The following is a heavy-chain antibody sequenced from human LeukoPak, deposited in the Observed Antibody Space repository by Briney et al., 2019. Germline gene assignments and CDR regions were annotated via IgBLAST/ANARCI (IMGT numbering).Heavy chain of an antibody. J-gene: IGHJ4*02. Sequence: GGSLRLSCAASGFTFSDYYISWIRQAPGKGLEWISYISSSSSYTNYADSVKGRFTISRDNAKTSLYLQMNNLRAEDTAVYYCARVVAVTSYYFDYWGQGTLVTVSS. V-gene: IGHV3-11*06. CDR1: GFTFSDYY. D-gene: IGHD2-21*02. CDR2: ISSSSSYT. CDR3: ARVVAVTSYYFDY.